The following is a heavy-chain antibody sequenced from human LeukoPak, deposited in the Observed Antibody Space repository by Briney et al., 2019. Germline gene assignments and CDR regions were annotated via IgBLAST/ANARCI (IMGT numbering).Heavy chain of an antibody. J-gene: IGHJ4*02. Sequence: PSETLSLTCAVYGVSFSGYYWSWIRQPPGKGLEWIGEINHSGSTNYNPSLKSRVTISVDTSKNQFSLKLSSVTAADTAVYYCAGFNCSSTSCPSSEGDYWGQGTLVTVSS. V-gene: IGHV4-34*01. CDR2: INHSGST. CDR3: AGFNCSSTSCPSSEGDY. D-gene: IGHD2-2*01. CDR1: GVSFSGYY.